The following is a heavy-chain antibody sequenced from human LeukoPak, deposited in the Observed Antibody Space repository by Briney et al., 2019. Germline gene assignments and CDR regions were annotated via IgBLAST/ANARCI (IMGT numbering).Heavy chain of an antibody. D-gene: IGHD6-13*01. V-gene: IGHV3-21*01. CDR3: ARVSRGAAAGASH. CDR2: IIRLTVVTHYI. Sequence: PGGSLRLSCAASGSILSSHSMNWVRQAPGKGLGWVASIIRLTVVTHYICYADSVKGPFTISRDAATNSLDLPVKSRRAEDTAVYSCARVSRGAAAGASHWGQGTLVTVSS. J-gene: IGHJ4*02. CDR1: GSILSSHS.